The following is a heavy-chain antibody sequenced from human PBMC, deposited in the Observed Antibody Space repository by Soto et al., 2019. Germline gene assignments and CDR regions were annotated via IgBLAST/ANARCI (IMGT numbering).Heavy chain of an antibody. CDR1: GFTFTDYA. Sequence: GGSLRLSCAASGFTFTDYALSWVRQAPGKGLEWVATISGIGGSTYLADSVKGRLSISRDNSKNTVSLLMNSLRAEDTAVYFCARGSSGYISGCYYFDSGGGGPLVTVSS. J-gene: IGHJ4*02. CDR3: ARGSSGYISGCYYFDS. D-gene: IGHD6-25*01. CDR2: ISGIGGST. V-gene: IGHV3-23*01.